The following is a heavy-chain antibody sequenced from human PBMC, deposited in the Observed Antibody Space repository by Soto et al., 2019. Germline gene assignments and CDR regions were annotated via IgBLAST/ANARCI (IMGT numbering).Heavy chain of an antibody. Sequence: SETLSLTCPVSGDSVSRYYWSWIRQPPGKGLEWLGHISYSGSSNYNPSLRSRVTMSVDTSKNQVSLSLSPVTAADTAVYYCARRGSGYEWYCFDSWGQGALVTVSS. CDR3: ARRGSGYEWYCFDS. V-gene: IGHV4-59*08. J-gene: IGHJ4*02. CDR1: GDSVSRYY. CDR2: ISYSGSS. D-gene: IGHD5-12*01.